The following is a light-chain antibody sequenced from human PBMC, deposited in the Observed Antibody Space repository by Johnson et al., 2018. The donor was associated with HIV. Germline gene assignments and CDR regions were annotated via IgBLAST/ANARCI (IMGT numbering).Light chain of an antibody. CDR1: SSNIGRNY. CDR3: GTWDSNLSVYV. V-gene: IGLV1-51*01. J-gene: IGLJ1*01. Sequence: QSVLTQPPSVSAAPGQKVTISCSGSSSNIGRNYVSWYQQLPGTAPKLLIYDNNKRPSGIPDRFSGSKSGTSATLGITGLQTGDEADYYCGTWDSNLSVYVFGTGTKVSVL. CDR2: DNN.